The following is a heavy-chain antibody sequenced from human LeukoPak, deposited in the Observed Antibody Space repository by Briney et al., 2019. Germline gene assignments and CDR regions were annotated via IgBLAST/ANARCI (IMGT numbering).Heavy chain of an antibody. J-gene: IGHJ4*02. V-gene: IGHV3-21*01. CDR1: GFLFSSYT. D-gene: IGHD6-6*01. CDR3: ARVYHSSSSVD. Sequence: GGSLRFSCAASGFLFSSYTMNWARQAPGKGLEWVSSISSSSSYIYYADSVKGRFTISRDNAKNSLYLQMNSLRGEDTAVYYCARVYHSSSSVDWGQGTLVTVSS. CDR2: ISSSSSYI.